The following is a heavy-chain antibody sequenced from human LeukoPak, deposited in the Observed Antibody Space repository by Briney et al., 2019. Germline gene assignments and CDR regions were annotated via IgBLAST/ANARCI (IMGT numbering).Heavy chain of an antibody. CDR3: AKGADSGYERGFFDY. CDR2: ISWNSGSI. Sequence: GGSLRLSCAASGFTFSSYWMHWVRQAPGKGLEWVSGISWNSGSIGYADSVKGRFTISRDNAKNSLYLQMNSLRAEDTALYYCAKGADSGYERGFFDYWGQGTLVTVSS. V-gene: IGHV3-9*01. J-gene: IGHJ4*02. CDR1: GFTFSSYW. D-gene: IGHD5-12*01.